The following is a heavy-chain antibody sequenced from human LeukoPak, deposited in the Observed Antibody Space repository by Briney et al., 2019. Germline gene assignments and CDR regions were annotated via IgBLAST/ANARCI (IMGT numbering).Heavy chain of an antibody. J-gene: IGHJ4*02. D-gene: IGHD1-14*01. Sequence: GGSLRLSRAASGFTVSSNYMSWVRQAPGKGLEWVSVIYSGGSTYYADSVKGRFTISRDNSKNTLYLQMNSLRAEDTAVYYCAKCTPEPYFDYWGQGTLVTVSS. CDR2: IYSGGST. CDR3: AKCTPEPYFDY. V-gene: IGHV3-53*01. CDR1: GFTVSSNY.